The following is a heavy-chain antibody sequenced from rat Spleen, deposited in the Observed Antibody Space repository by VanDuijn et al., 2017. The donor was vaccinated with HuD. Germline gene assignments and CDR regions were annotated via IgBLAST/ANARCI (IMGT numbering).Heavy chain of an antibody. CDR2: IRPSGDNT. J-gene: IGHJ3*01. CDR1: GFTFSDYN. Sequence: EVQLVESGGGLVQPGRSLKLSCAASGFTFSDYNMAWVRQAPTKGLEWVAFIRPSGDNTYYRDSVKGRFTISRDDAKSTLFLQMDSLRSDDTATYYCTTDRAGSSPFVYWGQGTLVTVSS. CDR3: TTDRAGSSPFVY. D-gene: IGHD3-1*01. V-gene: IGHV5S23*01.